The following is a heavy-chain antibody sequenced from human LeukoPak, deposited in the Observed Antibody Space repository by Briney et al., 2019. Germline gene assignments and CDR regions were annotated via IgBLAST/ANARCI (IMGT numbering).Heavy chain of an antibody. V-gene: IGHV3-9*03. J-gene: IGHJ3*02. CDR3: ARTPRAGDDAFDI. CDR2: ISWNSGSI. CDR1: GFTFDDYA. D-gene: IGHD6-13*01. Sequence: GGSLRLSCAASGFTFDDYAMHWVRQAPGKGLEWVSGISWNSGSIGYADSVKGRFTISRDNAKNSLYLQMNSLRAEDMALYYCARTPRAGDDAFDIWGQGTMVTVSS.